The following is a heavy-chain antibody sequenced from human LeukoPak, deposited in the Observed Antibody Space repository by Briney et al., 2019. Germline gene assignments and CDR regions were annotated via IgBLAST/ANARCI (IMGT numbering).Heavy chain of an antibody. CDR3: ARDLGVIAAGFDP. D-gene: IGHD6-13*01. Sequence: LETLSHTCTVSGGSISSYYWSWIQQPPGKGLAWIGYIYYSGSTNYNPSRKSRVTISVDTSKNQFSLKLSSVTAADTAVYYCARDLGVIAAGFDPWGQGTLVTVSS. CDR2: IYYSGST. CDR1: GGSISSYY. V-gene: IGHV4-59*01. J-gene: IGHJ5*02.